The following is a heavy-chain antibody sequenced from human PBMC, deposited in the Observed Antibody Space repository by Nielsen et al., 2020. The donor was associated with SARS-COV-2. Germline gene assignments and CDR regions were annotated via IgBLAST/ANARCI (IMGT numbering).Heavy chain of an antibody. Sequence: VRQMPGKGLEWIGSFDPENGERLYAQKFQGRVTVTEDTSTDTGYMELSSLTSEDTAFYYCTTSGPIYCYDSGGYFRFDYWGQGSVVTVSS. J-gene: IGHJ4*02. V-gene: IGHV1-24*01. CDR3: TTSGPIYCYDSGGYFRFDY. CDR2: FDPENGER. D-gene: IGHD3-22*01.